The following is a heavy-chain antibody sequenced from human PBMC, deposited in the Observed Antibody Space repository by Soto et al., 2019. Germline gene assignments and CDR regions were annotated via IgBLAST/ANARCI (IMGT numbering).Heavy chain of an antibody. CDR3: ASSSGVDIDF. CDR2: IWFDGSKK. V-gene: IGHV3-33*03. J-gene: IGHJ4*02. CDR1: GFSFNTHG. D-gene: IGHD6-19*01. Sequence: QVQLVESGGGVVPPGTSLRLSCGASGFSFNTHGMHWVRQSPGKGLEWVAVIWFDGSKKYYEDSVKGRFRISRDNSRSALYLEMDSLRVEDTGVYFCASSSGVDIDFLGQGTLVTVSS.